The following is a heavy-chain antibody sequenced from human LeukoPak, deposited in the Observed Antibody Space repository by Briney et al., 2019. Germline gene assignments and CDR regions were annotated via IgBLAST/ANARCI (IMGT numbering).Heavy chain of an antibody. CDR3: AKDRLPMTTVVTSLDY. CDR1: GFTFSSYG. J-gene: IGHJ4*02. D-gene: IGHD4-23*01. CDR2: ISGSGGST. V-gene: IGHV3-23*01. Sequence: GGSLRLSCAASGFTFSSYGMSWVRQAPGKGLEWVSAISGSGGSTYYADSVKGRFTISRDNSKNTLYLQMNSLRAEDTAVYYCAKDRLPMTTVVTSLDYWGQGTLVTVSS.